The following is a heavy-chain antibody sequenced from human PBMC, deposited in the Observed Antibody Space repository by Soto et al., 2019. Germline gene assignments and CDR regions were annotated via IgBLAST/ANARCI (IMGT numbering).Heavy chain of an antibody. CDR3: AGGADGKKVAY. V-gene: IGHV4-61*03. Sequence: SETLSLTCTVSGGSVSSEHYYWNWIRQPPGKGLEWIGYFYYTGSTNYNPSLESRLTMSVDMSKNHFSLKLSSVTAADTAVYYCAGGADGKKVAYWGQGTLVTVSS. D-gene: IGHD2-21*01. CDR1: GGSVSSEHYY. CDR2: FYYTGST. J-gene: IGHJ4*02.